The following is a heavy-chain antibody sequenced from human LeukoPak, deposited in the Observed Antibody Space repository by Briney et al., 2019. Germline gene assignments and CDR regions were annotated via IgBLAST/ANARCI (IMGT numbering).Heavy chain of an antibody. CDR3: ARRDSSIAASYYFDY. CDR1: GFTLSSYE. J-gene: IGHJ4*02. Sequence: GGSLRLSCTVSGFTLSSYEMTWIRQAPGKGLVWVSRINSDGSSTSYADSVKGRFTISRDNAKNTLYLQMNSLRAEDTAVYYCARRDSSIAASYYFDYWGQGTLVTVSS. V-gene: IGHV3-74*01. CDR2: INSDGSST. D-gene: IGHD6-6*01.